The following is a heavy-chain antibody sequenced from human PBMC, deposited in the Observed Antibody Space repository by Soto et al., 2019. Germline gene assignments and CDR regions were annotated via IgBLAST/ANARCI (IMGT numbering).Heavy chain of an antibody. CDR2: IIPILGIA. J-gene: IGHJ4*02. V-gene: IGHV1-69*08. D-gene: IGHD5-12*01. CDR3: ARDPSGYDFPAY. CDR1: GGTFSSYT. Sequence: QVQLVQSGAEVKKPGSSVKVSCKASGGTFSSYTISWVRQAPGQGLEWMGRIIPILGIANYAQKFQGRVTITADQATSTAYMELSSLRSEDPAVYYSARDPSGYDFPAYWGQGTLVTVSS.